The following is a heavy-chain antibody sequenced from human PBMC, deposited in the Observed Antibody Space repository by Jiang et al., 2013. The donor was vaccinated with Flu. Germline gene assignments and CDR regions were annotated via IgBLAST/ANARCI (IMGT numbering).Heavy chain of an antibody. CDR1: A. CDR2: IIGSGETT. J-gene: IGHJ4*02. V-gene: IGHV3-23*01. D-gene: IGHD5-18*01. CDR3: ARGRWIQISDF. Sequence: AMSWVRQAPGKGLEWVSVIIGSGETTYYADSLKGRFTIFRDNSKNTLYLQMNSLRAEDTAVYYCARGRWIQISDFWGQGILVTVSS.